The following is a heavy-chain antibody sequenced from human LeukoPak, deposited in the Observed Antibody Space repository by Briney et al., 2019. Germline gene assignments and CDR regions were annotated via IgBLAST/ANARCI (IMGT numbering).Heavy chain of an antibody. CDR3: AKDLYSSSLFDY. Sequence: GGSLRLSCAASGFTFSSYGTHWVRQAPGKGLEWVAFIRYDGSNKYYADSVKGRFTISRDNSNNTLYLQMNSLRAEDTAVYYCAKDLYSSSLFDYWGQGTLVTVSS. J-gene: IGHJ4*02. V-gene: IGHV3-30*02. CDR1: GFTFSSYG. CDR2: IRYDGSNK. D-gene: IGHD6-19*01.